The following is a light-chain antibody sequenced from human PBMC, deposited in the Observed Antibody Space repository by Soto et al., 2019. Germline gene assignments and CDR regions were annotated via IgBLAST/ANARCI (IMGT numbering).Light chain of an antibody. J-gene: IGKJ1*01. CDR1: QSVSSSF. CDR2: GAA. V-gene: IGKV3-20*01. CDR3: HQYGSSPQT. Sequence: EIVLTQSPGTLSLSPGERATLSCRASQSVSSSFLAWYQQKPGQAPRLLIYGAATRATGIPDRFSGSGSGTDFTLTIRRLEPEDSAVYYCHQYGSSPQTFGQGTKVEI.